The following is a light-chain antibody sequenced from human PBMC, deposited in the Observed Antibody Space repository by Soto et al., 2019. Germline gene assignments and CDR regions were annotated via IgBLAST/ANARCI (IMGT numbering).Light chain of an antibody. Sequence: QSALTQPASVSGSPGPSITISCTGTSSDVGGYNAVSWYQQHPGKAPKLMIYDVTNRPSGASNRFSGSKSGNTASLTISGLQAEDEADYYCGSYATGGAYVFGTGTKLTVL. V-gene: IGLV2-14*01. CDR1: SSDVGGYNA. CDR3: GSYATGGAYV. J-gene: IGLJ1*01. CDR2: DVT.